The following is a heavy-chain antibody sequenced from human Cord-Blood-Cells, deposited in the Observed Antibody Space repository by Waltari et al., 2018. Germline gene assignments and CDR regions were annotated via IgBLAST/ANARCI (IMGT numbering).Heavy chain of an antibody. CDR3: ARDNSYGDYGAWYFDL. V-gene: IGHV1-69*08. Sequence: QVQLVQSGAEVKKPGSSVKVSCKASGGTFSSYTISWVRQAPGQGLEWMGRISPILGIANYAQKFQGRVTITADKSTSTAYMELSSLRSEDTAVYYCARDNSYGDYGAWYFDLWGRGTLVTVSS. CDR2: ISPILGIA. D-gene: IGHD4-17*01. CDR1: GGTFSSYT. J-gene: IGHJ2*01.